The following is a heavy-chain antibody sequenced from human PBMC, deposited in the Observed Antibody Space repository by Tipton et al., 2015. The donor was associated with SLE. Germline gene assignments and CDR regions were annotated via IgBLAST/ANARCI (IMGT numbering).Heavy chain of an antibody. J-gene: IGHJ5*02. CDR1: DGSFSAYN. D-gene: IGHD1-26*01. Sequence: GLVKPSETLPLTCGVYDGSFSAYNWNWIRQPPGKGLEWIGFIYSSGNTNYNPSLKSRVTMSVDMSKNQFSLKLTSVTAADTAVYYCARAGGGATRNWFDPWGQGTLVTVSS. V-gene: IGHV4-59*01. CDR3: ARAGGGATRNWFDP. CDR2: IYSSGNT.